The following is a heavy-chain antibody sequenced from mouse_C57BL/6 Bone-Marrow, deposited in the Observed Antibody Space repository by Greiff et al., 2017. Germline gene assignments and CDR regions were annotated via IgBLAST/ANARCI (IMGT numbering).Heavy chain of an antibody. J-gene: IGHJ4*01. Sequence: EVQRVESGPGLVKPSQTLSLTCSASGYPITSDYMNWIRKFPGNKLEYMGYISSSGSTYYNPSLKSRISITRDTSKNQYNLQLNSVTTEDTATCYCARAYYSNYDYAMDYWGQGTSVTVSS. D-gene: IGHD2-5*01. CDR3: ARAYYSNYDYAMDY. V-gene: IGHV3-8*01. CDR1: GYPITSDY. CDR2: ISSSGST.